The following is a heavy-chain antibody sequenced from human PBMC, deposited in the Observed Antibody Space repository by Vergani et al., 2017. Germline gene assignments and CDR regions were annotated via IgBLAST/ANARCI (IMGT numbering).Heavy chain of an antibody. V-gene: IGHV3-13*01. CDR2: IGTAGDT. Sequence: EVQLVESGGGLVQPGGSLRLSCAASGFTFSSYDMHWVRQATGKGLEWVSAIGTAGDTYYPGSVKGRFTISRENAKNSLYLQMNSLRDEDTAVYYCARWGVVPAAITYYYGMDVWGQGTTVTVSS. J-gene: IGHJ6*02. CDR1: GFTFSSYD. D-gene: IGHD2-2*01. CDR3: ARWGVVPAAITYYYGMDV.